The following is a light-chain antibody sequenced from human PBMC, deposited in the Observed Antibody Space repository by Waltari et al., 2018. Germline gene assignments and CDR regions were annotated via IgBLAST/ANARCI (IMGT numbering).Light chain of an antibody. CDR2: KDN. CDR1: ALSKQS. V-gene: IGLV3-25*03. Sequence: SSELTQPPSVSVSPGQTARITCPGDALSKQSAYWYQKKPGQAPILVIFKDNERPSGIPERFSGSSSGTTVTLTISEVQAEDEADYYCQSADNTGNYVVFGGGTKLTVL. J-gene: IGLJ2*01. CDR3: QSADNTGNYVV.